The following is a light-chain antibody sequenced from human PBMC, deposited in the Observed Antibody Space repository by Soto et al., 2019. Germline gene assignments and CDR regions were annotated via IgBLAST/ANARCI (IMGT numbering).Light chain of an antibody. CDR2: AAS. CDR3: QNYDSAPIT. Sequence: DIQMPQYPSSLSASVGDRVSITCRASQGIRNYLAWYQQKPGKVPKVLIYAASTLQPGVPSRFSGSGSGTDFILTINSLQPDDIATYYCQNYDSAPITFGQGTRLEIK. V-gene: IGKV1-27*01. CDR1: QGIRNY. J-gene: IGKJ5*01.